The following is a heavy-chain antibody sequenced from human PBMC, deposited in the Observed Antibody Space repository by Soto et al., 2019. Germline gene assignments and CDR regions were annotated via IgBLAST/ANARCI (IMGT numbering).Heavy chain of an antibody. D-gene: IGHD3-10*01. CDR3: AKGRGGSGSLTPRVDF. V-gene: IGHV3-23*01. J-gene: IGHJ4*02. CDR2: ISGGGDTT. CDR1: GFTFNNHA. Sequence: EVQLLESGGGLVQPGGSLRLSCAASGFTFNNHAMTWVRQAPGKGLEWVSAISGGGDTTSYADSVKGRSTVSRDGSKNTLYLQMSSLRAEDTALYYCAKGRGGSGSLTPRVDFWGQGTLVTVSS.